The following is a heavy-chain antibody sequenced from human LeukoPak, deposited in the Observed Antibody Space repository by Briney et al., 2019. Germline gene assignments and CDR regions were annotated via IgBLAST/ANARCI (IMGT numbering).Heavy chain of an antibody. Sequence: ASVNVSFKVSVYTLTELSMHWVRQAPGKGREWMGGFDPEGGETIYAQKFQGRVTMTEDTSTDTAYMELSSLRSEDTAVYYCHAYYYGSGIDDDYWGQGTLVTVSS. V-gene: IGHV1-24*01. D-gene: IGHD3-10*01. CDR1: VYTLTELS. J-gene: IGHJ4*02. CDR2: FDPEGGET. CDR3: HAYYYGSGIDDDY.